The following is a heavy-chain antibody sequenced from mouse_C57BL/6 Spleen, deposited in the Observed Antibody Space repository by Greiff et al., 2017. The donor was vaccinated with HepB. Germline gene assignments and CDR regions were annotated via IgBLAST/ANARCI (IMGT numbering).Heavy chain of an antibody. CDR2: ISGGGGNT. CDR3: AASYYYGSSPCFDY. J-gene: IGHJ2*01. D-gene: IGHD1-1*01. Sequence: EVKLQESGGGLVKPGGSLKLSCAASGFTFSSYTMSWVRQTPEKRLEWVATISGGGGNTYYPDSVKGRFTISRDNAKNTLYLQMSSLRSEDTALYYCAASYYYGSSPCFDYWGQGTTLTVSS. V-gene: IGHV5-9*01. CDR1: GFTFSSYT.